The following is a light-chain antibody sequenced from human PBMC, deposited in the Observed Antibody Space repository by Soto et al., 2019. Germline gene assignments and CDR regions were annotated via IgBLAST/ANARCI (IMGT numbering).Light chain of an antibody. CDR2: GVS. CDR1: QLISYN. J-gene: IGKJ5*01. Sequence: EIVFTQSPATLSLSPGERATLSFMAIQLISYNLAWYQQKPGQAPRLLIYGVSTRATGIPARFSGSGSGTEFTLTISSLEPEDFAVYYCQQRSDWPPSITFGQGTRLEIK. CDR3: QQRSDWPPSIT. V-gene: IGKV3-11*01.